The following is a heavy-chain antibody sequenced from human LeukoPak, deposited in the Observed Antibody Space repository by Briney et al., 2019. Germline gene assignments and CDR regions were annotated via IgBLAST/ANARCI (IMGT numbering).Heavy chain of an antibody. CDR1: GFTFSSYG. Sequence: GGTLRLSCAASGFTFSSYGMSWVRQAPGKGVEWVSVINGSGGSTYYADSVKGRFTISRDNSKGTLYLQMNSLRVDDTAVYYCAGQWLRLGAIDYWGQGTLVSVSS. CDR3: AGQWLRLGAIDY. J-gene: IGHJ4*02. CDR2: INGSGGST. V-gene: IGHV3-23*01. D-gene: IGHD5-12*01.